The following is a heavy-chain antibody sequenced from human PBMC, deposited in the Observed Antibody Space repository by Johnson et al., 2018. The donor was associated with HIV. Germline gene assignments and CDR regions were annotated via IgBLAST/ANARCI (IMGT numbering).Heavy chain of an antibody. V-gene: IGHV3-30*04. CDR1: GFSLGAYA. CDR2: ISYDGSDK. D-gene: IGHD3-10*01. J-gene: IGHJ3*02. Sequence: QVQLVESGGGVVQPGRSLRLSCVASGFSLGAYAIHWVRQAPGKGLEWVAVISYDGSDKYYADSVKGRFTISRDSSKNTLYLEMNTLRPEDTAMYYCARDRLLWFFPSSSVRDNDAFDIWGQGTMVTVSS. CDR3: ARDRLLWFFPSSSVRDNDAFDI.